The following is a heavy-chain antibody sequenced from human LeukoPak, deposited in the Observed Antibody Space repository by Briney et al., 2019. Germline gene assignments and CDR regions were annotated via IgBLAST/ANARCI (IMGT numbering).Heavy chain of an antibody. D-gene: IGHD3-10*01. J-gene: IGHJ4*02. CDR1: GFMLGSYG. V-gene: IGHV3-30*02. CDR3: ARDGSPLMVRGVIQY. CDR2: LRDDGSKI. Sequence: GRSLRLSCAASGFMLGSYGIHWVRLAPGKGLEWVAFLRDDGSKIYYADSMKGRFTISRDKPKNTLYLQMNSLRAEDTAVYYCARDGSPLMVRGVIQYWGQGTLVTVSS.